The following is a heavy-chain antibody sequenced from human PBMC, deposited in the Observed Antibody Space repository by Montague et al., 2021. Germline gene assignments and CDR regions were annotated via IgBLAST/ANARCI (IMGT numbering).Heavy chain of an antibody. CDR1: GFIFNNSY. CDR3: ARDPFSGAVDY. Sequence: SLRLSCAASGFIFNNSYMAWIRQAPGKGLEWVANVNPDGSGRYYVDSVRGRFTISRDNAKNSLFLQMSSLRVEDTAVYYCARDPFSGAVDYWGQGTLVTVSS. V-gene: IGHV3-7*01. CDR2: VNPDGSGR. J-gene: IGHJ4*02. D-gene: IGHD2/OR15-2a*01.